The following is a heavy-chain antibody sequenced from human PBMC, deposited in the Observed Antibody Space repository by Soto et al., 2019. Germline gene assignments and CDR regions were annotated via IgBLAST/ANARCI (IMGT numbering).Heavy chain of an antibody. J-gene: IGHJ4*02. D-gene: IGHD6-13*01. CDR1: GSTFTSYS. CDR3: ARVFPQRLVLGGIDY. V-gene: IGHV3-21*01. CDR2: MSSSSRYI. Sequence: EVQLVESGGGLVKPGESLRLSCAASSGSTFTSYSMTWVRQAPGKGLEWVSSMSSSSRYIYYADSVKGRFTISRDNAKNSLYLQMNSLRAEDTAVYYYARVFPQRLVLGGIDYWGQGTLVTVSS.